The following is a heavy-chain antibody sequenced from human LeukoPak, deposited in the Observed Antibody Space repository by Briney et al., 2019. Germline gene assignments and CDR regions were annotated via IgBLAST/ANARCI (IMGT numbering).Heavy chain of an antibody. CDR2: IIPILGIA. V-gene: IGHV1-69*04. CDR1: GGTFSSYT. CDR3: ARDPLDYYDSSDLDY. Sequence: GASVKVSCKASGGTFSSYTISWVRQAPGQGLEWMGRIIPILGIANYAQKFQGRVTITADKSTSTAYMELSSLRSEDTAVYYCARDPLDYYDSSDLDYWGQGTLVTVSS. J-gene: IGHJ4*02. D-gene: IGHD3-22*01.